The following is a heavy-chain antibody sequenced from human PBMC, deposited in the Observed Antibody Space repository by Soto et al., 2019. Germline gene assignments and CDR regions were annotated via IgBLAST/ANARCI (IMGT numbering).Heavy chain of an antibody. CDR1: GDSISNLDYF. CDR2: IYKSATT. Sequence: PAETLSLTCSVSGDSISNLDYFWAWIRQPPGQALEYIGYIYKSATTYYNPSFESRVAISVDTSKSQFSLNVTSVTAADTAVYFCARGRYCINGRCFPTWFHSWSQGALVTVSS. CDR3: ARGRYCINGRCFPTWFHS. D-gene: IGHD2-8*01. V-gene: IGHV4-30-4*01. J-gene: IGHJ5*01.